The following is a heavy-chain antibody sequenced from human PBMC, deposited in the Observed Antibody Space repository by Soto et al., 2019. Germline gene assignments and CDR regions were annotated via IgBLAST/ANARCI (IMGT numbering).Heavy chain of an antibody. D-gene: IGHD2-15*01. CDR3: ARDREVVVAATRFFDY. V-gene: IGHV1-18*01. Sequence: GASVKVSCKASGYTFTSYGISWVRQAPGQGLEWMGWISAYNGNTNYAQKLQGRVTMTTDTSTSTAYMELRSLRSDDTAVYYCARDREVVVAATRFFDYWGQGTLVTVSS. CDR2: ISAYNGNT. J-gene: IGHJ4*02. CDR1: GYTFTSYG.